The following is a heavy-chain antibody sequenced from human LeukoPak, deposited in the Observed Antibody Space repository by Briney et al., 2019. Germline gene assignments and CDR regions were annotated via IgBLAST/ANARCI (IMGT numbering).Heavy chain of an antibody. CDR1: GGSISSGDYY. J-gene: IGHJ4*02. D-gene: IGHD5-18*01. CDR3: ARSGYSYGYVVDY. CDR2: IHYSGST. Sequence: PSETLSLTCTVSGGSISSGDYYWSWIRQPPGKGLEWIGYIHYSGSTYYNPSLKSRVTISVDTSKNQFSLKLSSVTAADTAVYYCARSGYSYGYVVDYWGQGTLVTVSS. V-gene: IGHV4-30-4*01.